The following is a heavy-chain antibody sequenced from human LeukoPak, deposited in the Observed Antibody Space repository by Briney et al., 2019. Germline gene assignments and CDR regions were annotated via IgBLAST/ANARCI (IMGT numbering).Heavy chain of an antibody. V-gene: IGHV4-30-4*01. CDR3: ARDPGKYDYGPSGYYSMDV. Sequence: SETLSLTCTVSGGSISSGDYYWSWIRQPPGKGLEWIGYIYYSGSTYYNPSLKSRVIISVDTSKNQFSLKLSSVTAADTAVYYCARDPGKYDYGPSGYYSMDVWGQGTTVTVSS. J-gene: IGHJ6*02. CDR2: IYYSGST. CDR1: GGSISSGDYY. D-gene: IGHD4-17*01.